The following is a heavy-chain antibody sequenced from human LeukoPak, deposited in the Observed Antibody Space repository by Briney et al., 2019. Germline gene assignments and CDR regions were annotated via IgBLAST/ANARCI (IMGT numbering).Heavy chain of an antibody. Sequence: GGSLRLSCAVSGFTFSGFWMSWSRQAPGKGLEWVASINSDGSEGYYADVVKGRFTISRDNAKNSLYLQISSLRAEDTAVYYCARSSYSSSSSVWGQGTMVTVSS. D-gene: IGHD6-6*01. J-gene: IGHJ3*01. V-gene: IGHV3-7*03. CDR3: ARSSYSSSSSV. CDR2: INSDGSEG. CDR1: GFTFSGFW.